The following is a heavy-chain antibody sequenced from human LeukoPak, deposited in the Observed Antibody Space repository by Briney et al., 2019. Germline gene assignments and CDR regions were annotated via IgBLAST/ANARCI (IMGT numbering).Heavy chain of an antibody. Sequence: PGGSLRLSCAASGFTFSSYGIHWVRQAPGKGLEWVAFIRYDVSNKYYADSVKGRFTISRDNSKNTLYLQMNSLRVEDTAVYYCAKEVRRWLQFGGGYFDYWGQGTLVTVSS. CDR2: IRYDVSNK. CDR3: AKEVRRWLQFGGGYFDY. V-gene: IGHV3-30*02. CDR1: GFTFSSYG. D-gene: IGHD5-24*01. J-gene: IGHJ4*02.